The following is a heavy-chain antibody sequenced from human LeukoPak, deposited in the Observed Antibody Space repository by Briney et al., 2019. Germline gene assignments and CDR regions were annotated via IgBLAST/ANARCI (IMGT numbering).Heavy chain of an antibody. Sequence: GGSLRLSXAASGFTVSSNYMSWVRQAPGKGLEWVSVIYSGGSTYYADSVEGRFTISRDNSKNTLYLQMNSLRAEDTAVYYCARDAMYYYGSGRYNWGQGTLVTVSS. CDR2: IYSGGST. CDR1: GFTVSSNY. V-gene: IGHV3-66*02. D-gene: IGHD3-10*01. J-gene: IGHJ4*02. CDR3: ARDAMYYYGSGRYN.